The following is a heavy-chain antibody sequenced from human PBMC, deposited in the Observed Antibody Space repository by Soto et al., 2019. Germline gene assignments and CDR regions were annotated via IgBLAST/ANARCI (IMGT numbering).Heavy chain of an antibody. CDR1: GFTFSSYA. CDR3: ARVPSNYDTWGY. J-gene: IGHJ4*02. V-gene: IGHV3-30-3*01. CDR2: ISYDGSNK. D-gene: IGHD4-4*01. Sequence: ESGGGVVQPGRSLRLSCAASGFTFSSYAMYWVRQAPGKGLEWVAAISYDGSNKYYADPVKGRFTISGDNSKNTLYLQTNSLRAEDTAVYYCARVPSNYDTWGYWGQGTLVTVSS.